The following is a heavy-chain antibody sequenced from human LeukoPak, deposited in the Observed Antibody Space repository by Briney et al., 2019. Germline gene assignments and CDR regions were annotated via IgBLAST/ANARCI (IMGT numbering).Heavy chain of an antibody. Sequence: GGSLRLSCAASGFTVSGNYMSWVRQAPGKGLEWVSVIYSGGGTYYADSVKGRFTISRDSSKNTLYLQMNSLRAEDTAVYYCHGPYSSSWPFDYWGQGTLVTVSS. D-gene: IGHD6-13*01. J-gene: IGHJ4*02. V-gene: IGHV3-53*01. CDR1: GFTVSGNY. CDR2: IYSGGGT. CDR3: HGPYSSSWPFDY.